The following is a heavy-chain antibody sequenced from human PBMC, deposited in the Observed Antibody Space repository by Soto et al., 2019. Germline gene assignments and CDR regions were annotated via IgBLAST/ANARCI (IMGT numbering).Heavy chain of an antibody. D-gene: IGHD1-26*01. V-gene: IGHV3-74*01. CDR1: GSIFIGYG. CDR3: ATVGTGSYNWFDP. CDR2: INRDGTAI. Sequence: QPGGSLRLSCVVPGSIFIGYGMHLVRQGPGKGLVWVARINRDGTAITYADSVTGRFTISRDNSKNTLYLQMNSLGAEDTAVYYCATVGTGSYNWFDPWGQGTMVTVSS. J-gene: IGHJ5*02.